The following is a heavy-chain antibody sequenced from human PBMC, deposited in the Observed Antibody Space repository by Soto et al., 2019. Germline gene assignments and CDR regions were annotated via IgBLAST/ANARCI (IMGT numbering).Heavy chain of an antibody. CDR2: IYPGDSDT. CDR3: ARHPDIVATSTDY. V-gene: IGHV5-51*01. CDR1: GYSFTSYW. D-gene: IGHD5-12*01. J-gene: IGHJ4*02. Sequence: GESLKISCKGSGYSFTSYWIGWVRQMPGKGLEWMGIIYPGDSDTRYSLSFQGQVTISADKSISTAYLQWSSLKASDTAMYYCARHPDIVATSTDYWGQGTLVTVSS.